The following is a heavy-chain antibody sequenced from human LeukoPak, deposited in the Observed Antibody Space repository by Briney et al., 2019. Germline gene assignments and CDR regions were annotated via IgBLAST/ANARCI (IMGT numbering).Heavy chain of an antibody. D-gene: IGHD5-24*01. CDR1: GGSIRSGSYY. J-gene: IGHJ3*01. V-gene: IGHV4-61*02. Sequence: SQTLSLTXIVSGGSIRSGSYYWSWIRQPAGKGLEWIGRIYTSGSTNYNPSLKSRVTISVDTSKNQFSLKLSSVTAADTAVYYCASHNDGYNYAFDVWGQGTMVTVSS. CDR2: IYTSGST. CDR3: ASHNDGYNYAFDV.